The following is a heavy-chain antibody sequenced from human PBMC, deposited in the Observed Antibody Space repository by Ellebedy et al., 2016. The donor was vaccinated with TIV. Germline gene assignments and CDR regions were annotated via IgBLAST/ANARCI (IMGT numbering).Heavy chain of an antibody. CDR1: GGTFSSHA. Sequence: SVKVSCKASGGTFSSHAITWVRQAPGQGLEWMGGIIPVFGTTNYAQKFQGRLTITADDSTTTAYMELSSLGSEDTAVYYCARSEVFASRSHFSRSDWFDPWGQGTLVTVSS. V-gene: IGHV1-69*13. CDR3: ARSEVFASRSHFSRSDWFDP. CDR2: IIPVFGTT. J-gene: IGHJ5*02. D-gene: IGHD3-10*01.